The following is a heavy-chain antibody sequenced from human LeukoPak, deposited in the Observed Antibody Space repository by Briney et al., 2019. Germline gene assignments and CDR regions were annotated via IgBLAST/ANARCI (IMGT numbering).Heavy chain of an antibody. CDR3: ARGSRVGATGIDY. CDR1: GFTFSDYY. D-gene: IGHD1-26*01. CDR2: ISSGGSTI. V-gene: IGHV3-11*01. Sequence: GGSLRLSCAASGFTFSDYYMSWIRQAPGKGLEWVSYISSGGSTIYYADSVKGRFTISRDNAKNSLYLQMNSLRAGDTAVYYCARGSRVGATGIDYWGQGTLVTVSS. J-gene: IGHJ4*02.